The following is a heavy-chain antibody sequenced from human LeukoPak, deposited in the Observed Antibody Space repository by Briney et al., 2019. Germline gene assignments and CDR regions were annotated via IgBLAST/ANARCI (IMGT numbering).Heavy chain of an antibody. CDR2: ISGSGGNT. J-gene: IGHJ4*02. D-gene: IGHD2-15*01. CDR1: GFSFSSYA. V-gene: IGHV3-23*01. CDR3: APRVVGSAPFDY. Sequence: GGSLRLSCAASGFSFSSYAMSWVRQAPGKGLEWVSAISGSGGNTYYADSVKGRFTISRDNSKNTLYLQMNNLRAEDTAVYYCAPRVVGSAPFDYWGQGTLVTVSS.